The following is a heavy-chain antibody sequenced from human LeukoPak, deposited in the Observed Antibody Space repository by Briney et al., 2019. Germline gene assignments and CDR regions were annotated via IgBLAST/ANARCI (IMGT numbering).Heavy chain of an antibody. V-gene: IGHV4-39*01. D-gene: IGHD3-10*01. CDR1: GGSISSSSYY. Sequence: SETPSLTCTVSGGSISSSSYYWGWIRQPPGKGLEWIGSIYYSGSTYYNPSLKSRVTISVDTSKNQFSLKLSSVTAADTAVYYCARLLWFGELLLDYWGQGTLVTVSS. CDR3: ARLLWFGELLLDY. J-gene: IGHJ4*02. CDR2: IYYSGST.